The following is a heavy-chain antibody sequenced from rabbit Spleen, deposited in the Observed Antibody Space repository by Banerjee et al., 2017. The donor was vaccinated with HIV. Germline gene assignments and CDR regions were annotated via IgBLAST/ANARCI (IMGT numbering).Heavy chain of an antibody. Sequence: QEQLVESGGGLVQPGGSLKLSCKASGFDFSNYGVSWVRQAPGKGLEWIGYIEPIFGNTYYANWVNGRFPISSHNAPNTLYLQLNSLTAADTATYFCVRDRANIGGDYGPYYFDLWGQGTLVTVS. CDR3: VRDRANIGGDYGPYYFDL. V-gene: IGHV1S47*01. D-gene: IGHD2-1*01. J-gene: IGHJ4*01. CDR1: GFDFSNYG. CDR2: IEPIFGNT.